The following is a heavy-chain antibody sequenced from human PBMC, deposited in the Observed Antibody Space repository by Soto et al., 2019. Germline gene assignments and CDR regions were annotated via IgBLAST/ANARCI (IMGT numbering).Heavy chain of an antibody. D-gene: IGHD3-16*02. J-gene: IGHJ4*02. Sequence: QVQLVQYETEVKKPGSAVKVSCKASGVTFNTSAMNWVRQAPGQGLEWQARIIPMFDTPRYAQKFQGRVTITVDESTTTAYMELSSLRSDDTAVYYCTRSIGSGGVIGGFDYWGQGTLVTVSS. CDR1: GVTFNTSA. V-gene: IGHV1-69*01. CDR2: IIPMFDTP. CDR3: TRSIGSGGVIGGFDY.